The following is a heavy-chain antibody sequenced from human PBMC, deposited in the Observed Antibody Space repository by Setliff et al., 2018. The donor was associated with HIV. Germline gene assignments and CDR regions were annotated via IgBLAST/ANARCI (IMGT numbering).Heavy chain of an antibody. CDR1: GYTFTSYY. V-gene: IGHV1-46*01. Sequence: ASVKVSCKASGYTFTSYYMHWVRQAPGQGLEWMGIINPSGGSTSYAQKFQGRVTMTRDTSTSTVYMELSSLRSEGTAVYYCARDGGSGTTVTFTLDYWGQGTLVTVSS. CDR2: INPSGGST. D-gene: IGHD4-17*01. CDR3: ARDGGSGTTVTFTLDY. J-gene: IGHJ4*02.